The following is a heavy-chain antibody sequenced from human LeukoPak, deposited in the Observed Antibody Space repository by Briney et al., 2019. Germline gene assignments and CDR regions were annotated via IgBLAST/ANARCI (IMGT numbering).Heavy chain of an antibody. D-gene: IGHD4-17*01. V-gene: IGHV4-34*01. J-gene: IGHJ6*02. CDR1: GGSFSGYY. Sequence: SETLSLTCAVYGGSFSGYYWSWIRQPPGKGLEWIGEINHSGSTNYNPSLKSRVTISVDTSKNQFSLKLSSVTAADTAVYYCARGVTTVTPLYYYYGMDVWGQGTTVTVS. CDR3: ARGVTTVTPLYYYYGMDV. CDR2: INHSGST.